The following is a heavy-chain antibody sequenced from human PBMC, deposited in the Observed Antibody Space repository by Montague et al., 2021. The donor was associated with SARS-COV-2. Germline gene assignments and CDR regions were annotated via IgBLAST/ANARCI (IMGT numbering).Heavy chain of an antibody. CDR1: GFSFSSYN. D-gene: IGHD1-7*01. CDR3: ARNWNYGWAFDI. J-gene: IGHJ3*02. Sequence: SLRLSCAASGFSFSSYNMNWVRQAPGKGLEWVSSMSGGSKYIYYADSVKDRFTISRDNAKNSLYLQMNSLRAEDTAIYYCARNWNYGWAFDIWGQGTMVAVSS. V-gene: IGHV3-21*01. CDR2: MSGGSKYI.